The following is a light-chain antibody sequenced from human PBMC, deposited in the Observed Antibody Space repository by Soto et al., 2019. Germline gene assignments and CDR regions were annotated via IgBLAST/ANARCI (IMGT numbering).Light chain of an antibody. J-gene: IGKJ4*01. Sequence: VLTQSPATLSLSPWDRATLSCRASQSVTSYLAWYQQKTGQAPRILIYDASKRATGIPDRFSGSGSGTDLNLTISRLEPEDFTLYYCQKRSNWPLTCGGGTKVDIK. V-gene: IGKV3-11*01. CDR1: QSVTSY. CDR2: DAS. CDR3: QKRSNWPLT.